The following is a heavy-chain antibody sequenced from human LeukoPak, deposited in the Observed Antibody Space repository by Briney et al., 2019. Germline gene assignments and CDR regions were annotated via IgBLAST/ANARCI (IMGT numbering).Heavy chain of an antibody. Sequence: PSETLSLTCSVSGGSVGSYYWSWIRQPAGKGLEWIGRIYTSGSTNYNPSLRGRATISVDKSKSQFSLKLTSVTAADTAVYYCARDLSYCSSTRCYAPYYFDYWGQGTLVTVSS. V-gene: IGHV4-4*07. J-gene: IGHJ4*02. CDR1: GGSVGSYY. CDR2: IYTSGST. CDR3: ARDLSYCSSTRCYAPYYFDY. D-gene: IGHD2-2*01.